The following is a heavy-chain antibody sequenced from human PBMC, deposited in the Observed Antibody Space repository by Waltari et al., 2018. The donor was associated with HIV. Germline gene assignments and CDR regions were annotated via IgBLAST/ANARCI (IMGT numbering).Heavy chain of an antibody. V-gene: IGHV3-73*01. CDR2: IRSKANSYAT. Sequence: EVQLVESGGGLVQPGGSLKLSCAASGFTFSGYAMHWVHQAPGNGLEWGGRIRSKANSYATAYAASVKGRFTISRDDSKNTAYLQMNSLKTEDTAVYYCTTTSWFGEPINFDYWGQGTLVTVSS. CDR1: GFTFSGYA. CDR3: TTTSWFGEPINFDY. D-gene: IGHD3-10*01. J-gene: IGHJ4*02.